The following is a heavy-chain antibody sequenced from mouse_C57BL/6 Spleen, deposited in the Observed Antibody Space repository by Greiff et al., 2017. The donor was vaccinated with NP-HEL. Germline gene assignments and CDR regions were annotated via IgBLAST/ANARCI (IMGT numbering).Heavy chain of an antibody. J-gene: IGHJ4*01. CDR3: ARGGQLRLSNYAMDY. D-gene: IGHD3-2*02. CDR2: IYPGDGDT. Sequence: QVQLQQSGAELVKPGASVKISCKASGYAFSSYWMNWVKQRPGKGLEWIGQIYPGDGDTNYNGKFKGKATLTADKSSSTAYMQLSSLPSEDSAVYFCARGGQLRLSNYAMDYWGQGTSVTVSS. V-gene: IGHV1-80*01. CDR1: GYAFSSYW.